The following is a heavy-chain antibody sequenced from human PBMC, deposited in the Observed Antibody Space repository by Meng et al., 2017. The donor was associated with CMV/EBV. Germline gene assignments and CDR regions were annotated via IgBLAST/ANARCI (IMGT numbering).Heavy chain of an antibody. CDR3: AREADCTRTTCPPGS. Sequence: GESLKISCAASGFTFSSYWMSWVRQAPGEGLEWVANIKQDGSEKYYVDSVKGRFTISRDNAKNSLYLQMNSLRAEDTAVYYCAREADCTRTTCPPGSWGQGTLVTVSS. J-gene: IGHJ5*02. CDR1: GFTFSSYW. V-gene: IGHV3-7*01. CDR2: IKQDGSEK. D-gene: IGHD1-7*01.